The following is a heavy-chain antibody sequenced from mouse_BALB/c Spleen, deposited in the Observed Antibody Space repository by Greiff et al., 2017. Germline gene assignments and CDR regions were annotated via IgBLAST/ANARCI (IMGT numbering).Heavy chain of an antibody. CDR2: ISSGSSTI. V-gene: IGHV5-17*03. CDR3: ARAPYDYDFDY. CDR1: GFTFSSFG. J-gene: IGHJ2*01. D-gene: IGHD2-4*01. Sequence: EVKLMESGGGLVQPGGSRKLSCAASGFTFSSFGMHWVRQAPEKGLEWVAYISSGSSTIYYADTVKGRFTISRDNAKNTLYLQMSSLKSEDTAMYYCARAPYDYDFDYWGQGTTLTVSS.